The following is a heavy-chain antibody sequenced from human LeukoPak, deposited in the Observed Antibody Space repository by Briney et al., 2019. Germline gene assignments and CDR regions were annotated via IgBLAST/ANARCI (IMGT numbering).Heavy chain of an antibody. V-gene: IGHV4-59*01. D-gene: IGHD3-10*01. Sequence: ETLSLTCTVSGGSISSYYWSWIRQPPGKGLEWIGYIYYTGSSNYNPSLKSRVTISVDTSKNQLSLKLSSVTAADTAVYYCARGVRGVDYWGQGTLVTVSS. CDR3: ARGVRGVDY. CDR2: IYYTGSS. J-gene: IGHJ4*02. CDR1: GGSISSYY.